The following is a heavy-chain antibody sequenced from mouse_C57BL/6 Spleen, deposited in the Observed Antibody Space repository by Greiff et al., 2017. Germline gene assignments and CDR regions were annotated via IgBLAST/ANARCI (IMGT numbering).Heavy chain of an antibody. J-gene: IGHJ2*01. V-gene: IGHV1-76*01. CDR2: IYPGSGNT. D-gene: IGHD4-1*01. CDR3: ARWRDWVFDY. CDR1: GYTFTDYY. Sequence: ESGAELVRPGASVKLSCKASGYTFTDYYINWVKQRPGQGLEWIARIYPGSGNTYYNEKFKGKATLTAEKSSSTAYMQLSSLTSEDSAVYFCARWRDWVFDYWGQGTTLTVSS.